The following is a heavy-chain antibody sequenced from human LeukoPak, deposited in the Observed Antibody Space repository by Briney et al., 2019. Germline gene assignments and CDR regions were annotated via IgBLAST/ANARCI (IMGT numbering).Heavy chain of an antibody. Sequence: GGSLRLSCAASGFTFSSYAMSWVRQAPGKGLEWVSAISGSGGSTYYADSVKGRLTISRDNSKDTLHLQMNGLRAEDTAVYYCARGSYGMDVWGQGTTVTVSS. CDR1: GFTFSSYA. CDR3: ARGSYGMDV. J-gene: IGHJ6*02. CDR2: ISGSGGST. V-gene: IGHV3-23*01.